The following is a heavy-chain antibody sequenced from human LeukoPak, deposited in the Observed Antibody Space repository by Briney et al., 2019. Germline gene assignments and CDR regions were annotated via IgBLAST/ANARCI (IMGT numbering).Heavy chain of an antibody. J-gene: IGHJ4*02. V-gene: IGHV4-61*05. Sequence: PSETLSLTCTVSGGSISSSSYYWGWIRQPPGKGLEWIGYIYTSGSTNYNPSLKGRVTISVDTSKNQFSLKLSSVTAADTAVYYCARAPYYYDSSGYILINWGQGTLVTVSS. CDR1: GGSISSSSYY. CDR3: ARAPYYYDSSGYILIN. D-gene: IGHD3-22*01. CDR2: IYTSGST.